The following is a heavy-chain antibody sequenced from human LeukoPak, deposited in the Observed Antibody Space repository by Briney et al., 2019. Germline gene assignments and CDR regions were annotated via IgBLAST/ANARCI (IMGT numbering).Heavy chain of an antibody. D-gene: IGHD3-3*01. CDR1: EFSVGSNY. Sequence: GGSLRLSCAASEFSVGSNYMTWVRQAPGKGLEWVSLIYSGGSTYYADSVKGRFTISRDNSKNTLYLQMNSLRAEDTAVYYCARGGDFWSGYSRGYYMDVWGKGTTVTVSS. V-gene: IGHV3-53*03. J-gene: IGHJ6*03. CDR3: ARGGDFWSGYSRGYYMDV. CDR2: IYSGGST.